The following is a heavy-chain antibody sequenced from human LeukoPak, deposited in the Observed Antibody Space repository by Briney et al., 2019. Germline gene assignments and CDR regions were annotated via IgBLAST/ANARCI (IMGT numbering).Heavy chain of an antibody. CDR3: ARALSGSYYDGFDF. J-gene: IGHJ3*01. D-gene: IGHD1-26*01. CDR2: IYPGDSDS. V-gene: IGHV5-51*01. CDR1: GYSFTSYW. Sequence: GESLKISCKGSGYSFTSYWISWVRQMPGKGLEYMGIIYPGDSDSRYSPSFQGQVTISADKSITTAYLQLRSLKASDTAMYYCARALSGSYYDGFDFWGQGTMVTVSS.